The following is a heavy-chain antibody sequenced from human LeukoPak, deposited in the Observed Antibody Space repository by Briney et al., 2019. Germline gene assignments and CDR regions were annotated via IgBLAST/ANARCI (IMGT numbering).Heavy chain of an antibody. D-gene: IGHD3-10*01. CDR1: GGTFSSYA. V-gene: IGHV1-69*04. Sequence: ASVKVSCKASGGTFSSYAISWVRQAPGQGLEWMGRIIPILGIANYAQKFQGRVTITADKSTSTAYMELSSLRSEDTAVYYCARDSVVRGVIPWGQGTLVTVSS. CDR3: ARDSVVRGVIP. J-gene: IGHJ5*02. CDR2: IIPILGIA.